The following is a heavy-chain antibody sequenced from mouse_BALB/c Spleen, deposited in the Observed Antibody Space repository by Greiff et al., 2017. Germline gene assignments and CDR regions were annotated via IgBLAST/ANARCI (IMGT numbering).Heavy chain of an antibody. Sequence: EVQLVESGAELVRPGALVKLSCKASGFNIKDYYMHWVKQRPEQGLEWIGWIDPENGNTIYDPKFQGKASITADTSSNTAYLQLSSLTSEDTAVYYCAREGDYGNYPFNYWGQGTTLTVSS. CDR2: IDPENGNT. V-gene: IGHV14-1*02. CDR1: GFNIKDYY. J-gene: IGHJ2*01. CDR3: AREGDYGNYPFNY. D-gene: IGHD2-1*01.